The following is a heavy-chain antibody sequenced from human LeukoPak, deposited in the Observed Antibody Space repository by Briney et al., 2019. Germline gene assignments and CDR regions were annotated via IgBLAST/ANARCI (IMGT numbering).Heavy chain of an antibody. CDR2: ISSSSYI. D-gene: IGHD2-15*01. V-gene: IGHV3-21*01. CDR1: GFTFSSYS. Sequence: GGSLRLSCAASGFTFSSYSMNWVRQAPGKGLEWVSSISSSSYIYYADSVKGRFTISRDNAKNSLYLQMNSLRAEDTAVYYCARFDIVVVVAATGAFDIWGQGTMVTVSS. J-gene: IGHJ3*02. CDR3: ARFDIVVVVAATGAFDI.